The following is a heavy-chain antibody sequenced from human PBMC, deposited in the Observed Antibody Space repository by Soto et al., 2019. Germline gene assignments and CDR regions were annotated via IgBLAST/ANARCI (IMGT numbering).Heavy chain of an antibody. Sequence: SVKVSCKASGGTFSSYAISWVRQAPGQGLEWMGGIIPIFGTANYAQKFQGRVTITADESTSTAYMELSSLRSEDTAVYYCARDXYALTYYYDSSGYTMGYWGRGTLVTVSS. J-gene: IGHJ4*02. CDR3: ARDXYALTYYYDSSGYTMGY. CDR2: IIPIFGTA. CDR1: GGTFSSYA. D-gene: IGHD3-22*01. V-gene: IGHV1-69*13.